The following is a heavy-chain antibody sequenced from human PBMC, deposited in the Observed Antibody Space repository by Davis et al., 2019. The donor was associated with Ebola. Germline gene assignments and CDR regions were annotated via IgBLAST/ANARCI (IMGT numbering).Heavy chain of an antibody. D-gene: IGHD1-14*01. V-gene: IGHV4-34*01. CDR1: GFTFSNAW. CDR3: ARGHGMGWFDS. CDR2: INHSGST. J-gene: IGHJ5*01. Sequence: ESLKISCAASGFTFSNAWMSWVRQAPGKGLEWIGEINHSGSTNYNPSLKSRVTILLDTSKNQFSLKLSSVTAADTAVYYCARGHGMGWFDSWGRGTPVSVSS.